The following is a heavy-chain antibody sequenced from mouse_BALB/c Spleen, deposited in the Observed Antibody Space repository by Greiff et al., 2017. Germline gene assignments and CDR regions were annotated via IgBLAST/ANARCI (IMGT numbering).Heavy chain of an antibody. V-gene: IGHV5-4*02. D-gene: IGHD2-1*01. CDR3: ARDRGYYGNHGAMDY. J-gene: IGHJ4*01. CDR2: ISDGGSYT. CDR1: GFTFSDYY. Sequence: EVKLMESGGGLVKPGGSLKLSCAASGFTFSDYYMYWVRQTPEQRLEWVATISDGGSYTYYPDSVKGRFTISRDNAKNNLYLQMSSLKSEDTAMYYCARDRGYYGNHGAMDYWGQGTSVTVSS.